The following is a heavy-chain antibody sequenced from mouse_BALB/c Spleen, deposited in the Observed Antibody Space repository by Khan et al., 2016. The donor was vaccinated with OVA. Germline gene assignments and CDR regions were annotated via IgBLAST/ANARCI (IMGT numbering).Heavy chain of an antibody. CDR1: GYTFTDYY. Sequence: QVQLQQSGAELARPGASVKLSCKASGYTFTDYYINWVKQRTGQGLEWIGEISPGSGDTYYNEKFKGKATLTADKSSSTAYMQLSSLTSEASVVYFCARRNYFGYTFAYWGQWTLVTFSA. D-gene: IGHD1-2*01. J-gene: IGHJ3*01. V-gene: IGHV1-77*01. CDR2: ISPGSGDT. CDR3: ARRNYFGYTFAY.